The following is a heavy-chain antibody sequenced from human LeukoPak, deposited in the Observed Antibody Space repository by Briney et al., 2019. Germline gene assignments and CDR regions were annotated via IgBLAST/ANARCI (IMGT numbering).Heavy chain of an antibody. V-gene: IGHV3-7*03. CDR2: IKQDGSEK. CDR3: ARDNPPDY. J-gene: IGHJ4*02. Sequence: TGGSLRLSCTASGFTFSSYGMHWVRQAPGKGLEWVANIKQDGSEKSYVESVRGRFTISRDNAKNSLYLQLNSLRAGDTALYYCARDNPPDYWGQGTLVTVSS. CDR1: GFTFSSYG.